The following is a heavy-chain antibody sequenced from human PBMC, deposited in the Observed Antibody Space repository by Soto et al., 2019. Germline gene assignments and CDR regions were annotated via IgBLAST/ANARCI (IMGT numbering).Heavy chain of an antibody. J-gene: IGHJ4*02. CDR3: ARGQLEDTAMVTADY. V-gene: IGHV4-34*01. D-gene: IGHD5-18*01. Sequence: QVQLQQWGAGLLKPSETLSLTCAVYGGSFSGYYWSWIRQPPGKGLEWIGEINHSGSTNYNPSLKSRVTISVDTSKNQFSLKLSSVTAADTAVYYCARGQLEDTAMVTADYWGQGTLVTVSS. CDR1: GGSFSGYY. CDR2: INHSGST.